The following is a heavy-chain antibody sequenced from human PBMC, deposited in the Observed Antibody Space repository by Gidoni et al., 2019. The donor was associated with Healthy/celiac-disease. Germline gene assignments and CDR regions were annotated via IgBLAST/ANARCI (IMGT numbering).Heavy chain of an antibody. Sequence: QVHLVQSGAEVKKPGSSVKVSCQASGGTFSSYTISWVRQAPGQGLEWMGRIIPILGIANYAQKFQGRVTITADKSTSTAYMELSSLRSEDTAVYYCALLAAAGTYGMDVWGQGNTVTTLL. V-gene: IGHV1-69*02. CDR3: ALLAAAGTYGMDV. CDR1: GGTFSSYT. CDR2: IIPILGIA. J-gene: IGHJ6*01. D-gene: IGHD6-13*01.